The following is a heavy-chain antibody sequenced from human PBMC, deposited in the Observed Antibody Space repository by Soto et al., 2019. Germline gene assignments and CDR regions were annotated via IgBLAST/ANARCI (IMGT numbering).Heavy chain of an antibody. J-gene: IGHJ4*02. CDR1: GFTFSSYG. Sequence: QVQLVESGGGVVQPGRSLRLSCAASGFTFSSYGIHWVRQAPGKGLEWVAVIWYDGSNKYYADSVKGRFTISRDNSKNTLYLQMNSLRAEDTAVYYCARGRLSVVAATAFDYWGQGTLVTVSS. D-gene: IGHD2-15*01. CDR2: IWYDGSNK. CDR3: ARGRLSVVAATAFDY. V-gene: IGHV3-33*01.